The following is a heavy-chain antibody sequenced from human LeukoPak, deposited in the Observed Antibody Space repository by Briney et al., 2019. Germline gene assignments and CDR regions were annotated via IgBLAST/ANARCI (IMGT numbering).Heavy chain of an antibody. CDR2: INPNSGGT. V-gene: IGHV1-2*02. Sequence: VKVSCKASGYTFTGYYMHWVRQAPGQGLEWMGWINPNSGGTNYAQKFQGRVTMTRDASISTAYMELSRLRSDDTAVYYCASYLGDYGSGSYCNVPTLDAFDIWGQGTMVTVSS. J-gene: IGHJ3*02. D-gene: IGHD3-10*01. CDR1: GYTFTGYY. CDR3: ASYLGDYGSGSYCNVPTLDAFDI.